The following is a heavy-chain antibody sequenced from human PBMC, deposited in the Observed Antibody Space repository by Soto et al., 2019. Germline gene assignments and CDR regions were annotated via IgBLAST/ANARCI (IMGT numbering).Heavy chain of an antibody. Sequence: GGSLRLSCAASGFTFSSYAMNWVRQAPGKGLEWVSGISGSGGSTYHAESVKGRFTISRDNFKNTLYLQMNSLRAEDTAVYYCAKERTGGGYTYGYSDYWGQGTLVTVSS. J-gene: IGHJ4*02. CDR3: AKERTGGGYTYGYSDY. D-gene: IGHD5-18*01. CDR1: GFTFSSYA. V-gene: IGHV3-23*01. CDR2: ISGSGGST.